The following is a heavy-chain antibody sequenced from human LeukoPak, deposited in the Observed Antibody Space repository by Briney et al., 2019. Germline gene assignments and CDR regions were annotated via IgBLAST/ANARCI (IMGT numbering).Heavy chain of an antibody. Sequence: SVKVSCKASGYTFTSYGISWVRQAPGQGLEWMGGIIPIFGTANYAQKFQGRVTITTDESTSTAYMELSSLRSEDTAVYYCARDLFLDSFDPWGQGTLVTVSS. J-gene: IGHJ5*02. V-gene: IGHV1-69*05. D-gene: IGHD3/OR15-3a*01. CDR3: ARDLFLDSFDP. CDR1: GYTFTSYG. CDR2: IIPIFGTA.